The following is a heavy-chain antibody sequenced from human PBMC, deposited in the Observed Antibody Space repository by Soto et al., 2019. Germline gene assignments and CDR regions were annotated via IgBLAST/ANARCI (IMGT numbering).Heavy chain of an antibody. Sequence: ASVKVSCKASGYTFTSYGLSWVRQAPGQGLEWMGWISPYNGNTNYAQKLQGRVTMTTDTSTSTAYMELRSLRSEDTAVYYCASHRALLGYCISTSCYGQLDYWGQGTLVTVSS. V-gene: IGHV1-18*01. CDR2: ISPYNGNT. J-gene: IGHJ4*02. D-gene: IGHD2-2*01. CDR1: GYTFTSYG. CDR3: ASHRALLGYCISTSCYGQLDY.